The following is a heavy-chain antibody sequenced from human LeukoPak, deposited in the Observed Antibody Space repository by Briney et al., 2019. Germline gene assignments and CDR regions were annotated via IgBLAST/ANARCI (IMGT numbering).Heavy chain of an antibody. CDR1: GFTFSSYS. D-gene: IGHD3-22*01. CDR3: ARDRSRYYYDSSGYYRFDY. CDR2: ISSSSSYI. Sequence: GGSLRLSCAASGFTFSSYSMNWVRQAPGKGLEWVSSISSSSSYIYYADSVKGRFTISRDNAKNSLYLQMNSLRAEDTAVYYCARDRSRYYYDSSGYYRFDYWGQGTLVTVSS. J-gene: IGHJ4*02. V-gene: IGHV3-21*01.